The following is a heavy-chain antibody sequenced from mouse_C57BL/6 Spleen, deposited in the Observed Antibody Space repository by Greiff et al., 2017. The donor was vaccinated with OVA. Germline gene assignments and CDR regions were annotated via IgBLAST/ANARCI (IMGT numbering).Heavy chain of an antibody. CDR2: INPNNGGT. Sequence: EVQLQQSGPELVKPGASVKISCKASGYTFTDYYMNWVKQSHGKSLEWIGDINPNNGGTSYNQKFKGKATLTVDKSSSTAYMELRSLTSEDSAVYYCARSDGYCWGQGATLTVSS. J-gene: IGHJ2*01. D-gene: IGHD2-3*01. V-gene: IGHV1-26*01. CDR3: ARSDGYC. CDR1: GYTFTDYY.